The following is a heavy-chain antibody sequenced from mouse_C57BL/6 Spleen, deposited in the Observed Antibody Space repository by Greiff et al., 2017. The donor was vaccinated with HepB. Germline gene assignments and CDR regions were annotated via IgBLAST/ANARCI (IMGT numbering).Heavy chain of an antibody. Sequence: QVQLQQPGAELVRPGSSVKLSCKASGYTFTSYWMHWVKQRPIQGLEWIGNIDPSDSETHYNQKFKDKATLTVDKSSSTAYMQLSSLTSEDSAVYCCARGITTVVATGFDYWGQGTTLTVSS. V-gene: IGHV1-52*01. CDR1: GYTFTSYW. CDR2: IDPSDSET. D-gene: IGHD1-1*01. CDR3: ARGITTVVATGFDY. J-gene: IGHJ2*01.